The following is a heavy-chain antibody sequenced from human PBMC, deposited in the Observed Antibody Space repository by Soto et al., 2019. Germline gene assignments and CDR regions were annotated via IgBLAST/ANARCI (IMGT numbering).Heavy chain of an antibody. CDR3: SRGGGGGLFDL. J-gene: IGHJ4*02. Sequence: QVQLVESGGGLVEPGGSLRLSCASSGFPFSDHYMSWIRRSPGKGLEFLSYISPGTTYKNYADSVKGRFTISRDNAKSSLYLQLNGLRAEDTALYFCSRGGGGGLFDLWGQGTFVTVSS. V-gene: IGHV3-11*06. D-gene: IGHD2-21*01. CDR2: ISPGTTYK. CDR1: GFPFSDHY.